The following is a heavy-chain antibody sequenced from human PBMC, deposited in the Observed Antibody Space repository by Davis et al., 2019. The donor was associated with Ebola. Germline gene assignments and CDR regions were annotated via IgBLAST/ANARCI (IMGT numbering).Heavy chain of an antibody. D-gene: IGHD5-24*01. J-gene: IGHJ2*01. V-gene: IGHV3-30*18. Sequence: PGGSLRLSCAASILTFSSFGMHWVRQTPGKGLEWVAFISYDGSNKYYTDSVKGRVTISRDNSKNTLYLQMNSLRAEDSAVYYCAKDRGMATILDWYFDLWGRGTLVTVSS. CDR1: ILTFSSFG. CDR3: AKDRGMATILDWYFDL. CDR2: ISYDGSNK.